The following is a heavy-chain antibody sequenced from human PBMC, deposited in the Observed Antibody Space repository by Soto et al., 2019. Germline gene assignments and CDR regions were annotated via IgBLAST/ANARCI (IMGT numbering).Heavy chain of an antibody. CDR3: ARDSSGRYDY. J-gene: IGHJ4*02. V-gene: IGHV4-61*01. CDR1: GGSVSSGSYY. Sequence: SETLSLTCTVSGGSVSSGSYYWSWIRQPPGEGLEWIGWVFHSGSTKYNASLKSRVTISVDRSKNQFSLNLSYVTAADTAVYYCARDSSGRYDYWGQGTLVIVSS. CDR2: VFHSGST. D-gene: IGHD1-26*01.